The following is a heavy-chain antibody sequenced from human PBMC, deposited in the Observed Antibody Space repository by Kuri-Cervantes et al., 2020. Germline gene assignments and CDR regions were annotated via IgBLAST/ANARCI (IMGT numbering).Heavy chain of an antibody. CDR2: ISSSSSYI. Sequence: GGSLRLSCAASGFTFSSYAMHWVRQAPGKGLEWVSSISSSSSYIYYADSVKGRFTISRDNAKNSLYLQMNSLRAEDTAVYYCAKDVESSSWFYRPTYYYYYYGMDVWGQGTTVTVSS. CDR1: GFTFSSYA. D-gene: IGHD6-13*01. V-gene: IGHV3-21*01. CDR3: AKDVESSSWFYRPTYYYYYYGMDV. J-gene: IGHJ6*02.